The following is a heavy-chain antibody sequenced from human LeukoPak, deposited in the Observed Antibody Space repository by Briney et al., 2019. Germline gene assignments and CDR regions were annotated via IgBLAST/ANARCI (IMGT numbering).Heavy chain of an antibody. V-gene: IGHV3-23*01. Sequence: PGGSLRLSCAASGFTFSSYAMSWVRQAPGKGLEWVSSISGTDGSTYYADSVKGRLTISRDDSKNTLYPQMNSLRDEDTAVYYCAKDPYYESSGYYDYWGQGTVVTVSS. J-gene: IGHJ4*02. CDR3: AKDPYYESSGYYDY. CDR2: ISGTDGST. D-gene: IGHD3-22*01. CDR1: GFTFSSYA.